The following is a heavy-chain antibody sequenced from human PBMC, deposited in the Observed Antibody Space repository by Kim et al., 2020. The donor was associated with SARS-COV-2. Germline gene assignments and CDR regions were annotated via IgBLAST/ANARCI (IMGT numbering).Heavy chain of an antibody. V-gene: IGHV3-49*04. CDR2: IRSKAYGGTT. D-gene: IGHD6-13*01. CDR3: TRDPYSSSWYGGRGAFDI. J-gene: IGHJ3*02. CDR1: GFTFGDYA. Sequence: GGSLRLSCTASGFTFGDYAMSWVRQAPGKGLEWVGFIRSKAYGGTTEYAASVKGRFTISRDDSKSIAYLQMNSLKTEDTAVYYCTRDPYSSSWYGGRGAFDIWGQGTMVTVSS.